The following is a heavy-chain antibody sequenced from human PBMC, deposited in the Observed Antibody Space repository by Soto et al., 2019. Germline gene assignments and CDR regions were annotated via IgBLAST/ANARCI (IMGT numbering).Heavy chain of an antibody. CDR1: SGSFSGYY. J-gene: IGHJ6*02. CDR3: ARGVKDPDYYYYGMDV. Sequence: PSETLSLTCAVYSGSFSGYYWSWIRQPPGKGLEWIGEINHSGSTNYNPSLKSRVTISVDTSKNQFSLKLSSVTAADTAVYYCARGVKDPDYYYYGMDVWGQGTTVTVS. D-gene: IGHD3-16*02. CDR2: INHSGST. V-gene: IGHV4-34*01.